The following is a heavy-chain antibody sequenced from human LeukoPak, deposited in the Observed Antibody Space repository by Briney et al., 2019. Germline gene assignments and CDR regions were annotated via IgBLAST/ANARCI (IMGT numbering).Heavy chain of an antibody. J-gene: IGHJ4*02. D-gene: IGHD3-10*01. Sequence: GGSLRLSCAGSGLTFSSSWMTWVRQAPGKGLGWVANIKPDRSEKAYVDSVKGRFTISRDNAKNSLYLQMNSLRAEDTAVYYCARDDYGWGSHPYWGQGTLVAVSS. CDR3: ARDDYGWGSHPY. V-gene: IGHV3-7*04. CDR2: IKPDRSEK. CDR1: GLTFSSSW.